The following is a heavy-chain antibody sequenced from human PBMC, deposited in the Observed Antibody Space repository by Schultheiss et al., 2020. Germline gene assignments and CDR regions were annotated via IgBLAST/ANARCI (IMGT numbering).Heavy chain of an antibody. CDR2: ISWNSGSI. CDR3: AKDKYSGSPGSYSDY. D-gene: IGHD1-26*01. Sequence: GGSLRLSCAASGFTFSSYGMHWVRQAPGKGLEWVSGISWNSGSIGYADSVKGRFTISRDNAKNSLYLQMNSLRAEDTALYYCAKDKYSGSPGSYSDYWGQGTLVTVSS. CDR1: GFTFSSYG. J-gene: IGHJ4*02. V-gene: IGHV3-9*01.